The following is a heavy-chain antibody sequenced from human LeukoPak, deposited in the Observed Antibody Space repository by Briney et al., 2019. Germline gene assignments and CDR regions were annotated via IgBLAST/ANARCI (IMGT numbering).Heavy chain of an antibody. D-gene: IGHD3-10*01. J-gene: IGHJ4*02. Sequence: SGTLSLTCAVSGGSISSSNWWSWVRQPPGKGLEWIGEIYHSGSTNYNPSLKSRVTISVDTSKNQFSLKLSSVTAADTAVYYCASSRRGSGSYLDYWGQGTLVTVSS. CDR3: ASSRRGSGSYLDY. V-gene: IGHV4-4*02. CDR1: GGSISSSNW. CDR2: IYHSGST.